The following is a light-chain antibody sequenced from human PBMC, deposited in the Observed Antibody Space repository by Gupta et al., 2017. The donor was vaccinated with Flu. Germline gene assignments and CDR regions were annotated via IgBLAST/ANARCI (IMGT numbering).Light chain of an antibody. CDR1: TIRRYF. J-gene: IGLJ3*02. Sequence: SSELAQLPAVSVALGQTVRITCQGDTIRRYFASWYQQKPGQAPIVVMYGKNKRPSGITDRFSGSSSGNTASLTITGTQAEDEAVYYCCSRDSGGNHLVFGGGTQLTVL. CDR3: CSRDSGGNHLV. CDR2: GKN. V-gene: IGLV3-19*01.